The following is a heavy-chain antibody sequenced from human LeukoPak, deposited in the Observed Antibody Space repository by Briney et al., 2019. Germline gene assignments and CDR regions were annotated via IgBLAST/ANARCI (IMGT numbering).Heavy chain of an antibody. J-gene: IGHJ4*02. CDR1: GGAFSSYA. CDR2: IIPIFGTA. V-gene: IGHV1-69*05. Sequence: SVKVSCKASGGAFSSYAISWVRQAPGQGPEWMGGIIPIFGTANYAQKFQGRVTITTDESTSTAYMELSSLRSEDTAVYYCARDLDDFWSGHDTDWGQGTLVTVSS. D-gene: IGHD3-3*01. CDR3: ARDLDDFWSGHDTD.